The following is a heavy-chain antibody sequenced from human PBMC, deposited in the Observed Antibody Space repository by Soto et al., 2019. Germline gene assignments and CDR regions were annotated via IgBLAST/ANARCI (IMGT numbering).Heavy chain of an antibody. J-gene: IGHJ4*02. CDR1: GGTFSSYG. CDR2: IIPIFGTA. V-gene: IGHV1-69*13. Sequence: GASVKVSCKASGGTFSSYGITWVRQAPGQGLEWMGGIIPIFGTANYAQKFQGRVTITADESTSTADMELSSLRSEDTAVYYCARGAVAGTWYFEYWGQGTLVTVSS. CDR3: ARGAVAGTWYFEY. D-gene: IGHD6-13*01.